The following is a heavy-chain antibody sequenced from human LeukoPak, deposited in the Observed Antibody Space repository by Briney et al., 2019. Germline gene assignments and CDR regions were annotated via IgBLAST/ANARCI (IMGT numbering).Heavy chain of an antibody. CDR2: INPKTGDT. D-gene: IGHD5-18*01. J-gene: IGHJ5*02. CDR3: AREGRTEVDTNWFDP. Sequence: GAPVTVSCKASGYTFSDYYMHWVRQSPGQAPEWIGWINPKTGDTNSAQSFQGRVSMTRDSSISTFYMEQSGLTSDDTAMYFCAREGRTEVDTNWFDPWGQGTHITVSS. CDR1: GYTFSDYY. V-gene: IGHV1-2*02.